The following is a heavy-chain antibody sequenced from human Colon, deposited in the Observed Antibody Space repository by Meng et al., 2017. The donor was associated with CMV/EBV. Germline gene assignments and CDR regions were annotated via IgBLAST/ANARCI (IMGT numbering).Heavy chain of an antibody. J-gene: IGHJ5*02. CDR3: VRAGRGWFDP. CDR2: INHSGST. CDR1: GGSFSGYY. V-gene: IGHV4-34*01. Sequence: SETLSLTCAVYGGSFSGYYWSWIRQPPGKGLEWIGEINHSGSTNYNPSLKSRVTISVDTSKNQFSLKLSSVTAADTAVYYCVRAGRGWFDPWGQGTLVTVSS. D-gene: IGHD1-26*01.